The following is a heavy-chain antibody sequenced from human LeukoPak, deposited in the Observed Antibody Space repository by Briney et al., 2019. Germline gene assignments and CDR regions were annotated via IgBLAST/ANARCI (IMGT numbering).Heavy chain of an antibody. D-gene: IGHD6-19*01. J-gene: IGHJ4*02. V-gene: IGHV4-34*01. CDR1: GGSFSGYY. Sequence: PSETLSLTCAVYGGSFSGYYWSWIRQPPGKGLGWIGEINHSGSTNYNPSLKSRVTISVDTSKNQFSLKLSSVTAADTAVYYCAREGWDSFDYWGQGTLVTVSS. CDR3: AREGWDSFDY. CDR2: INHSGST.